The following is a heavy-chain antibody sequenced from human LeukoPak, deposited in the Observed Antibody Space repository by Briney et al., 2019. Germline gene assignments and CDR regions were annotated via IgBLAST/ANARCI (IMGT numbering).Heavy chain of an antibody. J-gene: IGHJ4*02. Sequence: GGSLRLSCAASGFTFSDFYMSWIRQAPGKGLELVSYIGSSGTTIYYADSVKGRFTISRDNAKNSLYQQMNSLRAEDTAVYYCARVSKYYDSTPYSDYWGQGTLVTVSS. D-gene: IGHD3-22*01. CDR1: GFTFSDFY. CDR2: IGSSGTTI. CDR3: ARVSKYYDSTPYSDY. V-gene: IGHV3-11*01.